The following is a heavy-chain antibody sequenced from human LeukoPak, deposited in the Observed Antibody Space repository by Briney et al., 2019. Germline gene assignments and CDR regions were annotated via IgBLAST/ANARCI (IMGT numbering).Heavy chain of an antibody. V-gene: IGHV3-21*01. CDR2: ISSSSSYI. J-gene: IGHJ4*02. D-gene: IGHD6-13*01. Sequence: GGSLRPSCAASGFTFSSYSMNWVRQAPGKGLEWVSSISSSSSYIYYADSVKGRFTISRDNAKNSLYLQMNSLRAEDTAVYYCARVRAAAGREPLDYWGQGTLVTVSS. CDR1: GFTFSSYS. CDR3: ARVRAAAGREPLDY.